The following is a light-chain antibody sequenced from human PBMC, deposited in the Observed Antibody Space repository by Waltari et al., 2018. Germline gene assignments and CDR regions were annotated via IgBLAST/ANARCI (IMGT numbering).Light chain of an antibody. CDR2: GAS. J-gene: IGKJ2*01. CDR3: QQYNKSPYT. Sequence: EIVLTQSPGTLSLSPGERATLSCRASQSLDSTYLAWYQLKPGQAPRLLIYGASSRAAGIHERFSGSGSGTDFTLTISRLEPEDFAVYYCQQYNKSPYTFGQGTKLRIK. V-gene: IGKV3-20*01. CDR1: QSLDSTY.